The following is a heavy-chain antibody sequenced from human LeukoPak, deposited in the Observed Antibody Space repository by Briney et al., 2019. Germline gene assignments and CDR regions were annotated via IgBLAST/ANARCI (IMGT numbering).Heavy chain of an antibody. D-gene: IGHD1-26*01. V-gene: IGHV4-61*02. Sequence: SQTLSLTCTVSGGSISSGSYYWSWIRQPAGKGLEWIGRIYTSGSTNYNPSLKSQVTISVDTSKNQFSLKLSSVTAADTAVYYCASGIDYWGQGTLVTVSS. CDR1: GGSISSGSYY. J-gene: IGHJ4*02. CDR3: ASGIDY. CDR2: IYTSGST.